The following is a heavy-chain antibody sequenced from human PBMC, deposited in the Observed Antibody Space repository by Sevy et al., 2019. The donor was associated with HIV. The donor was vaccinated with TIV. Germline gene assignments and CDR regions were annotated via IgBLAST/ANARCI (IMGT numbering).Heavy chain of an antibody. V-gene: IGHV3-9*01. Sequence: GGALRLSCAASGFTFDDYAMHWVRQAPGKGLEWVSGISWNSGSIGYADSVKGRFTISRDNAKNSLYLQMNSLGAEDTALYYCAKDDYGGGWAFFDYWGQGTLVTVSS. CDR3: AKDDYGGGWAFFDY. CDR2: ISWNSGSI. D-gene: IGHD6-19*01. J-gene: IGHJ4*02. CDR1: GFTFDDYA.